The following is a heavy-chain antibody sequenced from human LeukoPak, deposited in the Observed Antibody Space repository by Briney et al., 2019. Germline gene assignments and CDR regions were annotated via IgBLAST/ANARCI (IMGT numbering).Heavy chain of an antibody. J-gene: IGHJ2*01. CDR3: ARQGGGFWYFDL. V-gene: IGHV4-59*08. CDR2: IYYSGST. Sequence: PSETLSLTCAVYVGSFSGYYWSWIRQPPGKGLEWIGYIYYSGSTNYNPSLKSRVTISVDTSKNQSSLKLSSVTAAETAVYYCARQGGGFWYFDLWGRGTLVTVSS. CDR1: VGSFSGYY. D-gene: IGHD2-15*01.